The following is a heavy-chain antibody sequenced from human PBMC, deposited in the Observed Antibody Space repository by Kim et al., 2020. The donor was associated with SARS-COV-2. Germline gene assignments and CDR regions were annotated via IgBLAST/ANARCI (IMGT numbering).Heavy chain of an antibody. J-gene: IGHJ4*02. CDR1: GGSIANSGNY. V-gene: IGHV4-31*03. D-gene: IGHD5-18*01. CDR2: IFHTGTT. CDR3: ATLGKRYGNSIDF. Sequence: SETLSLTCTVSGGSIANSGNYWTWIRQHPGKGLECLGYIFHTGTTYYNPALKSRITMSVDTSKNQFSLKLNSVTAEDTAVYFCATLGKRYGNSIDFWGQG.